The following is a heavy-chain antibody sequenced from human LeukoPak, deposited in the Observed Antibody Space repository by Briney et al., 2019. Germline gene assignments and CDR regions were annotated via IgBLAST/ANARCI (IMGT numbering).Heavy chain of an antibody. V-gene: IGHV3-20*04. CDR1: GFNFEDYG. D-gene: IGHD2-21*02. CDR3: TRGGPAYCGADCYDFDY. J-gene: IGHJ4*02. CDR2: INWSAGRT. Sequence: GGSLRLSCVVSGFNFEDYGMSWVRQGPGKGLEWVSSINWSAGRTGHADSVKGRFTISRDNAKNSLYLQMNSLRAEDTAFYYCTRGGPAYCGADCYDFDYWGQGSLVTVSS.